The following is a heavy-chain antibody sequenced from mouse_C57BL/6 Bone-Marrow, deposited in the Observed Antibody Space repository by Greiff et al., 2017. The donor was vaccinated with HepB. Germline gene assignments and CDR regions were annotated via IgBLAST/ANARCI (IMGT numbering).Heavy chain of an antibody. CDR2: IYPGSGST. V-gene: IGHV1-55*01. Sequence: LVESGAELVKPGASVKISCKASGYTFTDYYINWVKQRPGQGLEWIGDIYPGSGSTNYNEKFKSKATLTVDTSSSTAYMQLSSLTSEDSAVYYCAHSGNPGYFDYWGQGTTLTVSS. D-gene: IGHD2-1*01. CDR1: GYTFTDYY. J-gene: IGHJ2*01. CDR3: AHSGNPGYFDY.